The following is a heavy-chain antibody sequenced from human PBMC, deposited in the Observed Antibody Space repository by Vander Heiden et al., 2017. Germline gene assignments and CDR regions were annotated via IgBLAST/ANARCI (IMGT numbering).Heavy chain of an antibody. CDR3: ARAISFGTFFDY. D-gene: IGHD3-10*01. CDR2: ISSSGTTV. CDR1: RFTFSDYY. Sequence: QVQLVEAGGGLVKPGGSLRLSCSASRFTFSDYYMSWIPQAAGKGLEWVSYISSSGTTVDYADSVKGRFTISRDNAEKSLYLQMNSLRAEDTAVYYCARAISFGTFFDYWGQGTLVTVSS. V-gene: IGHV3-11*01. J-gene: IGHJ4*02.